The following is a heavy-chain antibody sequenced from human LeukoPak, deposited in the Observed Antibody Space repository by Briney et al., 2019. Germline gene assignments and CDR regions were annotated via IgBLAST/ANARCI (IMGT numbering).Heavy chain of an antibody. D-gene: IGHD3-10*01. J-gene: IGHJ6*02. CDR2: VYSGGST. Sequence: PGGSLRLSCAASGFTVSSNYMSWVRQAPGKGLEWVSVVYSGGSTYYADSVKGRFTISRDNSKNTLYLQMNSLRAEDTAVYYCARGPAFRAHWYYGMDVWGQGTTVTVSS. CDR3: ARGPAFRAHWYYGMDV. V-gene: IGHV3-66*01. CDR1: GFTVSSNY.